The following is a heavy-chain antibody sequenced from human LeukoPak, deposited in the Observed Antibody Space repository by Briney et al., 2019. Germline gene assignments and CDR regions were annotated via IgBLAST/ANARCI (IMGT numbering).Heavy chain of an antibody. CDR1: GGSISSYY. CDR3: ARDHVVTYRFDY. V-gene: IGHV4-4*07. Sequence: SETLSLTCTVSGGSISSYYWRWIRQPAGKGLEWIGRIYSTGSTDYNPSLKSRVTILVDKSKNQFSLKLNSVTAADTAVYYCARDHVVTYRFDYWGQGTLVTVSS. D-gene: IGHD2-21*01. CDR2: IYSTGST. J-gene: IGHJ4*02.